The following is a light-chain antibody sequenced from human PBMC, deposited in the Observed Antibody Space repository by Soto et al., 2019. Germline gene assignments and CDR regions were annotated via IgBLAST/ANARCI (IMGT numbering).Light chain of an antibody. CDR3: CSYVGSSPPYVM. V-gene: IGLV2-23*02. J-gene: IGLJ3*02. CDR2: EVT. Sequence: QSALTQPASVSGSPGQSITISCTGTSSDVGSYNLVSWYQQHPGKAPKLMIYEVTKRPSGISNRFSGSKSGNTASLTISVLQAEDEADYYCCSYVGSSPPYVMFGGGTKLTVL. CDR1: SSDVGSYNL.